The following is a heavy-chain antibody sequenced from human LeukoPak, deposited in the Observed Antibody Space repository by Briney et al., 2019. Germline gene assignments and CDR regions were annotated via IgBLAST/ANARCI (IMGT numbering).Heavy chain of an antibody. D-gene: IGHD6-13*01. J-gene: IGHJ4*02. CDR3: AKYSSSWYWIIDY. Sequence: SETLSLTCAVYGGSFSGYYWSWIRQPPGKGPEWIGEINHSGSTNYNPSLKSRVTISVDTSKNQFSLKLSSVTAADTAVYYCAKYSSSWYWIIDYWGQGTLVTVSS. CDR2: INHSGST. CDR1: GGSFSGYY. V-gene: IGHV4-34*01.